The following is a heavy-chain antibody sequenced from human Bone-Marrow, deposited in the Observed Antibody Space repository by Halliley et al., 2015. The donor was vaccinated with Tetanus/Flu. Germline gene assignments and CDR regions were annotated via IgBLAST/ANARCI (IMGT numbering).Heavy chain of an antibody. V-gene: IGHV5-51*01. CDR2: IDPGASFT. Sequence: PGKGLEWMGIIDPGASFTRYSPSFQGPVTISVDKSINTAYLHWTTLRASDSAIYYCARHVFHDYWGQGTLVTVSS. J-gene: IGHJ4*02. CDR3: ARHVFHDY.